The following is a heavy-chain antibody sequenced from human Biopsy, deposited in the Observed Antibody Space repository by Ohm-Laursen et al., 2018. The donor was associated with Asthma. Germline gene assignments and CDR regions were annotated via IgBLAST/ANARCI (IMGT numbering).Heavy chain of an antibody. D-gene: IGHD1-26*01. J-gene: IGHJ4*02. V-gene: IGHV4-31*03. Sequence: SETLSLTCTVSGDSITSGGCCWNWIRQHPGKGLEWIGYIHHSGTSYFNPSLKSRVSFSRDTSKNQFSLRLSSVTAADTAVYYCARDRGGTYGRTFESWGQGTLVTVSS. CDR2: IHHSGTS. CDR1: GDSITSGGCC. CDR3: ARDRGGTYGRTFES.